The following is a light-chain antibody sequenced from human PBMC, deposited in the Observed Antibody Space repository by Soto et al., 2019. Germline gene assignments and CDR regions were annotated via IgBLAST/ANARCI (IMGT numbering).Light chain of an antibody. CDR3: TSFTLSTYV. J-gene: IGLJ1*01. CDR1: SREVGAYNY. V-gene: IGLV2-14*03. CDR2: DVS. Sequence: QSVLTQPASVSGSHGQSITISCTGTSREVGAYNYVSWYQQHPAKAPKLIIYDVSSRPSGVSDRFSGSKSGNTASLTISGLQSEDAADYYCTSFTLSTYVFGSGTNLTVL.